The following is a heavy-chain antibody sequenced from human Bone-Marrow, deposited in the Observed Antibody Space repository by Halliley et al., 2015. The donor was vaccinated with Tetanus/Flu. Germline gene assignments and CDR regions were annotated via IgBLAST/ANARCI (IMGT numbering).Heavy chain of an antibody. CDR3: ARRLGYCRSTSCNFDY. D-gene: IGHD2-2*01. J-gene: IGHJ4*02. CDR1: GGSISSSSYY. CDR2: IYYNGNP. Sequence: GLVKPSETLSLTCTTSGGSISSSSYYWGWVRQPPGKGLEWIGSIYYNGNPFYKPSLKSRVTISVDTSKNQFSLKLRYVTAADSGVYYCARRLGYCRSTSCNFDYWGQGTLVTVSS. V-gene: IGHV4-39*01.